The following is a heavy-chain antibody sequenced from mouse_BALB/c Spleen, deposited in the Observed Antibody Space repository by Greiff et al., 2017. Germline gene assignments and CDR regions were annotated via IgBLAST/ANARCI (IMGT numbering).Heavy chain of an antibody. J-gene: IGHJ2*01. V-gene: IGHV1-7*01. D-gene: IGHD1-1*01. CDR3: VGSGLDY. Sequence: VQVVESGAELAKPGASVKMSCTASGYTFTSYWMHWVKQRPGQGLEWIGYINPSTGYTEYNQKFKDKATLTADKSSSTAYMQLSSLTSEDSAVYDGVGSGLDYWGQGTTLTVSS. CDR1: GYTFTSYW. CDR2: INPSTGYT.